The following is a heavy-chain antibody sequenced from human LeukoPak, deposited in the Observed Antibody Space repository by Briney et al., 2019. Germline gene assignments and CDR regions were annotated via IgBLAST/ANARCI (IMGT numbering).Heavy chain of an antibody. D-gene: IGHD4-11*01. V-gene: IGHV4-4*07. J-gene: IGHJ3*02. Sequence: SETLSLTCTVSGGSISTYYWSWIRQPAGKGLEWIGRIYTGGSTYYNPSLKSRVTISVDTSKNQFSLKLSSVTAADTAVYYCARGAYIGRLPDAFDIWGQGTMVTVSS. CDR2: IYTGGST. CDR1: GGSISTYY. CDR3: ARGAYIGRLPDAFDI.